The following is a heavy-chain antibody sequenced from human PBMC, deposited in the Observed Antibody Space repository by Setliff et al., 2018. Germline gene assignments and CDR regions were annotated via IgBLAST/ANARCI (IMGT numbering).Heavy chain of an antibody. Sequence: PSETLSLTCAVSGYSISSGYYWGWIRQPPGKGLEWIGSIYHSGSAYYNPSLKSRVTISVDTSKNQFSLKLSSVTAADTAVYYCARLYIVVVVAATPAWFDPWGQGTQVTVSS. CDR1: GYSISSGYY. D-gene: IGHD2-15*01. J-gene: IGHJ5*02. CDR3: ARLYIVVVVAATPAWFDP. V-gene: IGHV4-38-2*01. CDR2: IYHSGSA.